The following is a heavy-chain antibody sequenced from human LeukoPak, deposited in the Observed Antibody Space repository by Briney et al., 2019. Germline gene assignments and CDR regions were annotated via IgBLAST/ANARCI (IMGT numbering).Heavy chain of an antibody. V-gene: IGHV1-2*02. J-gene: IGHJ4*02. CDR1: GYTFTVYH. Sequence: ASVKVTSTASGYTFTVYHMDWVRQAPGQGLEWMGWINPNTGDTNYAQKFQGRVTMTRDTSISAAYMELSWLRSDDTAVYYCTRDPGMATNFFEYWGQGTLVTVSS. D-gene: IGHD5-24*01. CDR2: INPNTGDT. CDR3: TRDPGMATNFFEY.